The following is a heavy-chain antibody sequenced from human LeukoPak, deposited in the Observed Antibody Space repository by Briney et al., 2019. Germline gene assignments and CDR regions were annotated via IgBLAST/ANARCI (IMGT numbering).Heavy chain of an antibody. CDR2: ISHTGSTM. CDR1: GFSFSIYS. Sequence: GGSLRLSCAASGFSFSIYSLNWVRQAPGKGLEWVSYISHTGSTMSYADSVKGRFTISRDNAKNTLYLQMNSLRAEDTAVYYCARGGWSGDWFDPWGQGTLVTVSS. D-gene: IGHD6-19*01. J-gene: IGHJ5*02. V-gene: IGHV3-48*04. CDR3: ARGGWSGDWFDP.